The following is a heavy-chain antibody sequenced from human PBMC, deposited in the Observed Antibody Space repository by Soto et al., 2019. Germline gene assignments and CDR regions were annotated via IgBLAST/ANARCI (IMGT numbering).Heavy chain of an antibody. Sequence: EVQLLESGGGLAQPGGSLRLSCAASGFTFSSYAMTWVRQAPGKGLEWVSTISGSGGTTSYADSVEGRFAISRDNSKNTLYLQMNSLRAEDTAVYYCAKGSGWYPHFDYWGQGTLVTVSS. CDR2: ISGSGGTT. V-gene: IGHV3-23*01. D-gene: IGHD6-19*01. CDR3: AKGSGWYPHFDY. J-gene: IGHJ4*02. CDR1: GFTFSSYA.